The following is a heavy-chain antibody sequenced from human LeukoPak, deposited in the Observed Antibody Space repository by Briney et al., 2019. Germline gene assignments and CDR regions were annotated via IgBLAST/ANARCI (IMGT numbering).Heavy chain of an antibody. J-gene: IGHJ3*02. CDR2: IYSGGST. CDR1: GFTVSSNY. Sequence: GGSLRLSCAASGFTVSSNYMSWVRQAPGKGLEWVSVIYSGGSTYYADSVKGRFTISRDNSKNTLYLQMNSLRAEDTAVYYCAKDFGLYGSGSYPLDAFDIWGQGTMVTVSS. V-gene: IGHV3-53*01. D-gene: IGHD3-10*01. CDR3: AKDFGLYGSGSYPLDAFDI.